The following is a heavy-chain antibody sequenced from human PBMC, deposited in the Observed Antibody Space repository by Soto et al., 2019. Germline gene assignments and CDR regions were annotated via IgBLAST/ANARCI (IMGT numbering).Heavy chain of an antibody. V-gene: IGHV3-53*01. CDR1: GLTVSGKKY. CDR2: LYDVDGT. Sequence: SGGGLIQPGESLRLSCAAFGLTVSGKKYVAWVRQAPGKGLEWVSALYDVDGTYYADSVKGRFTTSRDSSKTTVYLQMNGLRPDDPAVYYCASWHEREHAYDVWGQGTTVTVSS. J-gene: IGHJ3*01. D-gene: IGHD1-1*01. CDR3: ASWHEREHAYDV.